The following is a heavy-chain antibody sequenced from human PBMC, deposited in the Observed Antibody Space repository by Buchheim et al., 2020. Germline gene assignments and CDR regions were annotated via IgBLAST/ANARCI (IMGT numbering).Heavy chain of an antibody. CDR3: AKSSGGYSYGPFDY. V-gene: IGHV3-23*01. J-gene: IGHJ4*02. CDR2: TSYSGGSI. CDR1: GFTFSSYG. Sequence: EVQLLESGGGLVQPGGSLRLSCAASGFTFSSYGMSWVRQAPGKGLEWVSATSYSGGSIYYADSVKGRVTISRDTSKNTLYLQMNSLRSEDTAVYYCAKSSGGYSYGPFDYWGQG. D-gene: IGHD5-18*01.